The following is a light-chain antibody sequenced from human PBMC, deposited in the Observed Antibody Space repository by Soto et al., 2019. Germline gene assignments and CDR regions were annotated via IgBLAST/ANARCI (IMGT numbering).Light chain of an antibody. CDR3: AAWDDSLNGYG. Sequence: QSVLTQPPSASGTPGQRVTISCSGGSSNIGTNAVNWYQQLPGTAPKPLIYNNNQRPSGVPDRFSGSKSGTSASLAISGLQSEDEADYYCAAWDDSLNGYGFGTGTKVTVL. CDR1: SSNIGTNA. J-gene: IGLJ1*01. CDR2: NNN. V-gene: IGLV1-44*01.